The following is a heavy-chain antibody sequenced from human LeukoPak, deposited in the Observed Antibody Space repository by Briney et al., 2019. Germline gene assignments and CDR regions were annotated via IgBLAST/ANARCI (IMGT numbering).Heavy chain of an antibody. CDR3: ARDDSSGYYQN. Sequence: ASVKVSCKASGYTFTSYYMHWVRQAPGQGLEWMGIINPSGGSTSYARKFQGRVTMTRDTSTSTVYMELSSLRSEDTAVYYCARDDSSGYYQNWRQGTLVTVSS. V-gene: IGHV1-46*01. CDR1: GYTFTSYY. D-gene: IGHD3-22*01. CDR2: INPSGGST. J-gene: IGHJ4*02.